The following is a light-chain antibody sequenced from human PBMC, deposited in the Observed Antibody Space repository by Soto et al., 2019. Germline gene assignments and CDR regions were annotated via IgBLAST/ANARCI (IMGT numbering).Light chain of an antibody. CDR1: QSVNTN. J-gene: IGKJ1*01. Sequence: DTLMTQSPATLSVSPGERATLSCRASQSVNTNLAWSQQKLGQAPRVLIYGASTRATGIPARFTGSGSGIEFMLTIASLQSEDSAVYYCPEYNTWPWTFGQGPKVEFK. CDR2: GAS. CDR3: PEYNTWPWT. V-gene: IGKV3-15*01.